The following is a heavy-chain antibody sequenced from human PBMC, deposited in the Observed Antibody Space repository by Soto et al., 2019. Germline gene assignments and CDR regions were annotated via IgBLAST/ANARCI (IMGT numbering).Heavy chain of an antibody. Sequence: ASVKVSCKASGYTFTAYYMHWVRQAPGQGLEWMGWINPNNGGTNYAQNFQGRVTMTRDTSISTAYMELSRLRSDDTAVYYCARDLGRNNWNYYGMDVWGQGTKVTV. CDR1: GYTFTAYY. D-gene: IGHD1-1*01. V-gene: IGHV1-2*02. J-gene: IGHJ6*02. CDR3: ARDLGRNNWNYYGMDV. CDR2: INPNNGGT.